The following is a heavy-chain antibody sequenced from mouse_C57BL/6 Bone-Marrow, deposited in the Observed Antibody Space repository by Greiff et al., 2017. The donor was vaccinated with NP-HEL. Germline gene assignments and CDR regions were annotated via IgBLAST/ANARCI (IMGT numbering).Heavy chain of an antibody. D-gene: IGHD2-10*01. CDR2: IYPRSGNT. CDR1: GYTFTSYG. Sequence: VQLQESGAELARPGASVKLSCKASGYTFTSYGISWVKQRTGQGLEWIGEIYPRSGNTYYNEKFKGKATLTADKSSSTAYMELRSLTSEDSAVYFCAPAYPRFAYWGQGTLVTVSA. CDR3: APAYPRFAY. V-gene: IGHV1-81*01. J-gene: IGHJ3*01.